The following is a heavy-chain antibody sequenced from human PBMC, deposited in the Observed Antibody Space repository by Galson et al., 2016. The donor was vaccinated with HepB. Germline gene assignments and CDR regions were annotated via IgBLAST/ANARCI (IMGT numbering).Heavy chain of an antibody. CDR2: ISYDGSNQ. J-gene: IGHJ4*02. Sequence: SLRLSCAASGFAFSTFGMHWVRQAPGKGLEWVAIISYDGSNQFFTDSVRGRFTISRDNSKNTLYLQLNNVRPEDTAVYYCAASTWVTTGFDYWGQGTLVTVAS. CDR1: GFAFSTFG. D-gene: IGHD2-21*02. CDR3: AASTWVTTGFDY. V-gene: IGHV3-30*03.